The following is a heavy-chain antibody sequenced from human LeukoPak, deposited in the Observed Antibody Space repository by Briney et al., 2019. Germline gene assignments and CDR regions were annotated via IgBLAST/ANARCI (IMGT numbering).Heavy chain of an antibody. J-gene: IGHJ4*02. D-gene: IGHD2-21*02. Sequence: PGGSLRLSCAASGFTFSSYAMHWVRQAPGKGLEWVAVISYDGSNKYYADSVKGRFTISRDNSKNTLYLQMNSLRAEDTAVYYCARVVTSSHKLDYWGQGTLVTVSS. CDR1: GFTFSSYA. CDR3: ARVVTSSHKLDY. CDR2: ISYDGSNK. V-gene: IGHV3-30-3*01.